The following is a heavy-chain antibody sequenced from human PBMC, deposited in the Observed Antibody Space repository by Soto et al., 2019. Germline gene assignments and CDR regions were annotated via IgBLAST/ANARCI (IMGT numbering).Heavy chain of an antibody. D-gene: IGHD3-22*01. CDR1: GFTFSSYA. J-gene: IGHJ6*02. CDR2: ISGSGGRT. CDR3: ASERTNYCDSSGSFPHNSGMDM. Sequence: LSCAASGFTFSSYAMGWVHQAPGKGLVWVSAISGSGGRTYYGDSVKGLVSNSRDNPKNALYQQKNSLTVEDPAVYDYASERTNYCDSSGSFPHNSGMDMWGLVTMVNV. V-gene: IGHV3-23*01.